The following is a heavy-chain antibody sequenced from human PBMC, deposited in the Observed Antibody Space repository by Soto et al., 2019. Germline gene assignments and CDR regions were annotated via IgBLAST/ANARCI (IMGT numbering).Heavy chain of an antibody. Sequence: TLSLTCAVSGGSISSGGYSWSWIRQPPGKGLEWIGYIYHSGSTYYNPSLKSRVTISVDRSKNQFSLKLSSVTAADTAVYYCARGLTGGIDAYYFDYWGQGTLVTVSS. D-gene: IGHD3-16*01. CDR2: IYHSGST. CDR1: GGSISSGGYS. J-gene: IGHJ4*02. V-gene: IGHV4-30-2*01. CDR3: ARGLTGGIDAYYFDY.